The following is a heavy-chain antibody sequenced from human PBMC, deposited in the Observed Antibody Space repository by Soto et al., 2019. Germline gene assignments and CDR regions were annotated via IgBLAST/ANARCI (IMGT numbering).Heavy chain of an antibody. V-gene: IGHV3-23*01. CDR3: AKDKSRGVTVNADF. CDR2: ISGGGGIT. D-gene: IGHD4-17*01. J-gene: IGHJ4*02. CDR1: GFMFSSYA. Sequence: PGGSLRLSCATSGFMFSSYAMSWVRQAPGKGLEWVSSISGGGGITHYADSVRGRFTISRDNSTDTLYLQMNSLRAEDTAVYFCAKDKSRGVTVNADFWGQGTLVTVYS.